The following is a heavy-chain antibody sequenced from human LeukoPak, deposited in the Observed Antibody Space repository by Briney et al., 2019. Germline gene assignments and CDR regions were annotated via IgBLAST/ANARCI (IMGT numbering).Heavy chain of an antibody. CDR2: ISGSGGST. D-gene: IGHD3-22*01. CDR1: GFTFSNYG. Sequence: GGSLRLSCAASGFTFSNYGMSWVRQAPGKGLEWVSTISGSGGSTYSADSVKGRFTISRDNSKNTMYLQLNSLRAEDTAVYYCAKLHDTSGLSVLDPWGQGTLVPVSS. CDR3: AKLHDTSGLSVLDP. J-gene: IGHJ5*02. V-gene: IGHV3-23*01.